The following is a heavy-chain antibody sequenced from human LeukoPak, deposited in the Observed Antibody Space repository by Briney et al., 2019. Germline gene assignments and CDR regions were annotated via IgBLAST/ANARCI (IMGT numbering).Heavy chain of an antibody. Sequence: ASVKVSCKASGYTFTSYGISWVRQAPGQGLEWMGWISAYNGNTNYAQKLQGRVTMTTDTSTSTAYMELRSLRSDDTAVYYCARCSRVHRNYYGSGRGVYFDYWGQGTLVTVSS. J-gene: IGHJ4*02. CDR1: GYTFTSYG. V-gene: IGHV1-18*01. CDR2: ISAYNGNT. D-gene: IGHD3-10*01. CDR3: ARCSRVHRNYYGSGRGVYFDY.